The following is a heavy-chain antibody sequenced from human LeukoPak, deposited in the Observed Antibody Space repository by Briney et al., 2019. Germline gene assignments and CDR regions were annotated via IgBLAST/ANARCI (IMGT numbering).Heavy chain of an antibody. V-gene: IGHV1-2*02. CDR1: GYTFTGSY. J-gene: IGHJ4*02. D-gene: IGHD5-18*01. Sequence: ASVKVSSKDSGYTFTGSYLHWVRQAPGQGLEWMGWINPNSGGTKYAQKLQGRVTMTRDTSISTAYMELSRLRSDDTAVYYCARILDTAMGYWGQGTLVTVSS. CDR2: INPNSGGT. CDR3: ARILDTAMGY.